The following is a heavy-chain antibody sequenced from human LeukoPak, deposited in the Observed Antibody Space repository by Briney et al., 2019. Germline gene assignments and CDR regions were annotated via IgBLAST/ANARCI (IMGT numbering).Heavy chain of an antibody. V-gene: IGHV3-30*04. J-gene: IGHJ6*02. CDR2: ISYDGRNK. CDR3: AKGIAAAGWISYYYYYYGMDV. CDR1: GVNVSSHA. Sequence: PGGSLRLSCAASGVNVSSHAMYWVRQAPGKGLEWVAVISYDGRNKYYADSVEGRFTISRDNSKNTLYLQMNSLRAEDTAVYYCAKGIAAAGWISYYYYYYGMDVWGQGTTVTVSS. D-gene: IGHD6-13*01.